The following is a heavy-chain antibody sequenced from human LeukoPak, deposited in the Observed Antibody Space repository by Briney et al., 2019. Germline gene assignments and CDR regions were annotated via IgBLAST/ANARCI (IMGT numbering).Heavy chain of an antibody. CDR1: GFTFSSYG. CDR3: ARDRGYSYGYYMDV. Sequence: RGSLRLSCAASGFTFSSYGMHWVRQAPGKGLEWVAFIRYDGSNKYYADSVRGRFTISRDNSKNTLYLQMNSLRAEDTAVYYCARDRGYSYGYYMDVWGKGTTVTISS. CDR2: IRYDGSNK. D-gene: IGHD5-18*01. J-gene: IGHJ6*03. V-gene: IGHV3-30*02.